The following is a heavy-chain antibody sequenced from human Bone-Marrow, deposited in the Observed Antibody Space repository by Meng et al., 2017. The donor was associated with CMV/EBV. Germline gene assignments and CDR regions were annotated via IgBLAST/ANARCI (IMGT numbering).Heavy chain of an antibody. CDR3: AKSSPGIQLWSPVDY. J-gene: IGHJ4*02. CDR2: IRYDGSNK. V-gene: IGHV3-30*02. D-gene: IGHD5-18*01. Sequence: GESLKISCAASGFTFSSYGMHWVRQAPGKGLEWAAFIRYDGSNKYYADSVKGRFTISRDNSKNTLYLQMNSLRAEDTAVYYCAKSSPGIQLWSPVDYWGQGTLVTVSS. CDR1: GFTFSSYG.